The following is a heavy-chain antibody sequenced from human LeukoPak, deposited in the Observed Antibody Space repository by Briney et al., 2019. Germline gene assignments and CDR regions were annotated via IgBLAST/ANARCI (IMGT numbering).Heavy chain of an antibody. D-gene: IGHD6-13*01. Sequence: GGSLRLSCAASGFTFGDYAMHWVRQAPGKGLEWVSGINWKSNNIGYADSVKGRFAISRDNAKNSLYLQMNSLRTEDTALYYCARDRAGYFYAMDVWGQGTSVTVSS. CDR2: INWKSNNI. CDR3: ARDRAGYFYAMDV. J-gene: IGHJ6*02. CDR1: GFTFGDYA. V-gene: IGHV3-9*01.